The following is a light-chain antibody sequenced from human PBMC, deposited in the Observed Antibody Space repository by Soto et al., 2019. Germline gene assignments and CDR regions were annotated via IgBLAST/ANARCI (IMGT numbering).Light chain of an antibody. CDR2: DPS. V-gene: IGKV1-33*01. CDR1: QDISNY. CDR3: QQYDNPNLTVT. J-gene: IGKJ4*01. Sequence: DIQMTQSPSSLSASVGDRVTITCQASQDISNYLNWYQQKPGKAPKLLIYDPSNWETGVPSRFSGSGSGTDFTFTISSLQPEDIATYYCQQYDNPNLTVTFGGGTKVEIK.